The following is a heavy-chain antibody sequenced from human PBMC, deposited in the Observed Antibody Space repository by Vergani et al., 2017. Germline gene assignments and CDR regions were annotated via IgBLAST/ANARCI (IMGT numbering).Heavy chain of an antibody. D-gene: IGHD3-10*01. CDR3: ARGGSGEGNWFDP. V-gene: IGHV4-30-4*01. Sequence: QVQLQESGPGLVQPSQTLSLTCTVSGGSISSGGYYWSWIRQPPGKGLEWIGYIYYSGSTYYNPSLKSRVTISVDTSKNQFSLKLSSVTAADTAVYYCARGGSGEGNWFDPWGQGTLVTVSS. CDR1: GGSISSGGYY. CDR2: IYYSGST. J-gene: IGHJ5*02.